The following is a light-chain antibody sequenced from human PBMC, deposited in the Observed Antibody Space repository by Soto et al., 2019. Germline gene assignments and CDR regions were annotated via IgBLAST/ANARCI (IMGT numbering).Light chain of an antibody. CDR3: QSYDNTLSARYV. CDR2: DDS. J-gene: IGLJ1*01. V-gene: IGLV3-21*02. CDR1: NIGSKT. Sequence: SYELTQPPSMSVAPGQTARITCGGNNIGSKTVHWYQQKAGQAPVLVVYDDSDRPSGIPERFSGSKSGTSASLAITGLQAEDEGDYYCQSYDNTLSARYVFGTGTKVTVL.